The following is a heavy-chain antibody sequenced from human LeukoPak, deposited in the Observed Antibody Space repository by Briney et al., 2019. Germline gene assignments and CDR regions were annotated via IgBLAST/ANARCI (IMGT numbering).Heavy chain of an antibody. CDR3: ARTPRWGCSGGSCYLDY. CDR2: IYYSGST. J-gene: IGHJ4*02. V-gene: IGHV4-59*01. CDR1: GDSLRSYY. Sequence: SVTLSLTCSVSGDSLRSYYWSWIRHPPGKGLECIGYIYYSGSTNYNPSLKSRVTISVDTSKNQFSLKLSSVTAADTAVYYCARTPRWGCSGGSCYLDYWGQGTLVTVSS. D-gene: IGHD2-15*01.